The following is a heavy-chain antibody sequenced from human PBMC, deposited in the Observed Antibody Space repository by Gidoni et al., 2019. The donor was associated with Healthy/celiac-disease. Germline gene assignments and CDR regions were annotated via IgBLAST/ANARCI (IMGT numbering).Heavy chain of an antibody. J-gene: IGHJ4*02. CDR1: GFIFGSYA. D-gene: IGHD3-22*01. V-gene: IGHV3-49*03. Sequence: EVQLVESGGGLVQPGRSLRLPCTASGFIFGSYAMSWFRQAPGKGLDWVGFSRKKAYGGTTEYAASVKGRFTISRDDSKSIAYLQMNSLKTEDTAVYYCTRVGSVTYYYDSSGHWGQGTLVTVSS. CDR3: TRVGSVTYYYDSSGH. CDR2: SRKKAYGGTT.